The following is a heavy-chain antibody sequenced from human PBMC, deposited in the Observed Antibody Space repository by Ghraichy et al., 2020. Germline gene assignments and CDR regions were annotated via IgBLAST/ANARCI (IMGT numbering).Heavy chain of an antibody. Sequence: GASLRLSCAASGFTFSSYAMSWVRQAPGKGLEWVSAISGSGGSTYYADSVKGRFTISRDNSKNTLYLQMNSLRAEDTAVYYCAKVAGYSSGWYEYYYGMDVWGQGTTVTISS. D-gene: IGHD6-19*01. CDR3: AKVAGYSSGWYEYYYGMDV. CDR2: ISGSGGST. V-gene: IGHV3-23*01. J-gene: IGHJ6*02. CDR1: GFTFSSYA.